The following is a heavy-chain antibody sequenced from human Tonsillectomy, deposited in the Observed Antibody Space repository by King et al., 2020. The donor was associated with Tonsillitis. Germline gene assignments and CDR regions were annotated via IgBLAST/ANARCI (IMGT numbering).Heavy chain of an antibody. D-gene: IGHD6-13*01. J-gene: IGHJ4*02. Sequence: VQLVESGGGLVQPGRSLRLSCAASGFTFDDYAIHWVRQAPGKGLEWVSGISWNSGIIGYADSVKGRFTISRDNAKNSLYLQMNSLRAEDTALYYCAKDPGYSSSWSFYYWGEGTLVTVSS. V-gene: IGHV3-9*01. CDR1: GFTFDDYA. CDR3: AKDPGYSSSWSFYY. CDR2: ISWNSGII.